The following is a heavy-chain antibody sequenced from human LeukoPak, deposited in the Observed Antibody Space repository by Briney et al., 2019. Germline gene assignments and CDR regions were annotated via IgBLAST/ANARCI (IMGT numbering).Heavy chain of an antibody. V-gene: IGHV3-23*01. D-gene: IGHD6-19*01. J-gene: IGHJ4*02. CDR3: AKDFTKSSGWYFDY. Sequence: GGSLRLSCAASGFTFSSSAMSWVRQVPGKGLEWVSGISASGGSTYYADSVRGRFTISRDNSKNTLYLQMNSLRAEDTAVYYCAKDFTKSSGWYFDYWGQGTLVTVSS. CDR1: GFTFSSSA. CDR2: ISASGGST.